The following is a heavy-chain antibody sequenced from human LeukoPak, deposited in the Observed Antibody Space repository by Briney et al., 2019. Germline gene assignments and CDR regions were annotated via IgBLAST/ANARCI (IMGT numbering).Heavy chain of an antibody. D-gene: IGHD2-15*01. V-gene: IGHV4-61*02. CDR2: IYTSGST. Sequence: PSETLSLTCTVSGGSISSGSYYWSWIRQPAGKGLEWIGRIYTSGSTNYNPSLKSRVTISVDTSKNQFSLKLSSVTAADTAVYYCARVGQGHEDYWGQGLLVTVSS. CDR1: GGSISSGSYY. CDR3: ARVGQGHEDY. J-gene: IGHJ4*02.